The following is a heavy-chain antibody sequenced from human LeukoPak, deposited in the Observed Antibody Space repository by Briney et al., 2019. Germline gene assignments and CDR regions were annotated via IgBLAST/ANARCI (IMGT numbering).Heavy chain of an antibody. V-gene: IGHV4-34*01. J-gene: IGHJ4*02. Sequence: KPSETLSLTCAVYGGSFSGYYWSWIRQPPGKGLEWIGEINHSGSTNYNPSLKSRVTISVDTSKNQFSLKLSSVTAADTAVYYCATENYSSGWYTRDYWGQGTLVTVSS. CDR3: ATENYSSGWYTRDY. CDR1: GGSFSGYY. D-gene: IGHD6-19*01. CDR2: INHSGST.